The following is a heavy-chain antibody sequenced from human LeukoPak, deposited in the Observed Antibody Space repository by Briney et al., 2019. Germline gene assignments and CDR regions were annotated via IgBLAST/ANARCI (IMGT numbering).Heavy chain of an antibody. CDR2: ISGSGGRT. D-gene: IGHD3-16*01. J-gene: IGHJ4*02. Sequence: GGSLRLSCATSGFTFSTYAMNWVRQAPGKGLEWVSAISGSGGRTYYADSLKGRFTISRDNSKNTLYLQMNSLRAEDTAVYYCARVRWGGLYYFDYWGQGTLVTVSS. V-gene: IGHV3-23*01. CDR3: ARVRWGGLYYFDY. CDR1: GFTFSTYA.